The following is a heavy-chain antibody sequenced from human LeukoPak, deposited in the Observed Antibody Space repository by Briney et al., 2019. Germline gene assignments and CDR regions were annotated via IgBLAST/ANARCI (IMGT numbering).Heavy chain of an antibody. V-gene: IGHV3-11*04. CDR3: ARVTRYSSGWYGPTNYFDY. Sequence: GGSLRLSCAASGFTFSDYYMSWIRQAPGKGLEWVSYISSSGSTIYYADSVKGRFTISRDNAKNTLYLQMNSLRAEDTAVYYCARVTRYSSGWYGPTNYFDYWGQGTLVTVSS. CDR2: ISSSGSTI. J-gene: IGHJ4*02. CDR1: GFTFSDYY. D-gene: IGHD6-19*01.